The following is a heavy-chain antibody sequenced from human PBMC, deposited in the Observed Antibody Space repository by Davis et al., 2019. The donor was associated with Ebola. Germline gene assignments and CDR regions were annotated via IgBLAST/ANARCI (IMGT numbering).Heavy chain of an antibody. CDR3: ARDLPVAGYFDY. Sequence: ASVKVSCKASGYTFTNYGISWLRQAPGQGPEWMGWIGGYKGNTKYSQKLQGRVTMTTDTSTTTAYMELRSLTSDDTALYYRARDLPVAGYFDYWGQGTQVTVSP. D-gene: IGHD6-19*01. CDR1: GYTFTNYG. V-gene: IGHV1-18*01. J-gene: IGHJ4*02. CDR2: IGGYKGNT.